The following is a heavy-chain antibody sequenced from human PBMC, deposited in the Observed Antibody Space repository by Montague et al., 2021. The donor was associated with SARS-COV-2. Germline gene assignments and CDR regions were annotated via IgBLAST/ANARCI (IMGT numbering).Heavy chain of an antibody. CDR1: GDSISSSSYY. Sequence: SETLSLTCTVSGDSISSSSYYWGWIRQPPGRGLEWIGSIYYSGSTYYNPSLKSRVTISVDTSKNQFSLKLSSVTAADTAVYYCARLKAPYCSSTSCYSASWFDPWGQGTPVTVSS. V-gene: IGHV4-39*01. J-gene: IGHJ5*02. CDR3: ARLKAPYCSSTSCYSASWFDP. D-gene: IGHD2-2*01. CDR2: IYYSGST.